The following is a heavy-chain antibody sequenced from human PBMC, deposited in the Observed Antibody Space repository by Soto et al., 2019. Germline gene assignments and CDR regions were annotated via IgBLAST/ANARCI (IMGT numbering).Heavy chain of an antibody. J-gene: IGHJ4*02. V-gene: IGHV4-31*01. Sequence: QVQLQESGPGLVKPSQTLSLTCTVSGGSISSGGYYWSWIRQHPGKGLEWIGYIYYSGSTYYNPSLKSLVTIAVDTSKNQFSLKLSSVTAADTAVYYCAREGGIVGATAADYWGQGTLVTVSS. CDR3: AREGGIVGATAADY. CDR1: GGSISSGGYY. D-gene: IGHD1-26*01. CDR2: IYYSGST.